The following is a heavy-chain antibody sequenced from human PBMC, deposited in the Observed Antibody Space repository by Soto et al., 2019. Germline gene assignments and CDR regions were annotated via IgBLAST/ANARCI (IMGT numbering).Heavy chain of an antibody. D-gene: IGHD1-26*01. CDR3: ARDFGGSYGPFLYYYYGMDV. J-gene: IGHJ6*02. Sequence: GGSLRLSCAAYGFTFSSYEMNWVRQAPGKGLEWVSYISSSGSTIYYADSVKGRFTISRDNAKNSLYLQMNSLRAEDTAVYYCARDFGGSYGPFLYYYYGMDVWGQGTTVTVSS. CDR2: ISSSGSTI. V-gene: IGHV3-48*03. CDR1: GFTFSSYE.